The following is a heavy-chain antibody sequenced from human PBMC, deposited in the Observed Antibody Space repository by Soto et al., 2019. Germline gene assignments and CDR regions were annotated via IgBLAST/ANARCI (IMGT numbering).Heavy chain of an antibody. J-gene: IGHJ6*02. CDR2: ISAYNGNT. CDR3: ARDSLAGFGPNYYYYGMDV. V-gene: IGHV1-18*01. D-gene: IGHD3-10*01. Sequence: ASVKVSCKASGYTFTSYGISWVRQAPGQGLEWMGGISAYNGNTNYAQKLQGRVTMTTDTSTSTAYMELRSLRSDDTAVYYCARDSLAGFGPNYYYYGMDVWGQGTTVTVSS. CDR1: GYTFTSYG.